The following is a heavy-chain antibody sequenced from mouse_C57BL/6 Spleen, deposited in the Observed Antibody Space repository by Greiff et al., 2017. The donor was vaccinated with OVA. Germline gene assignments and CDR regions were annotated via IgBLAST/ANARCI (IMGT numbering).Heavy chain of an antibody. Sequence: QVQLQQSGPELVKPGASVKISCKASGYAFSSSWMNWVKQRPGKGLEWLGRIYPGDGDTNYNGKFKGKATLTEDKSSSTAYMQLSSLTSEDSAVYVCARPYDYEGECAYWGQGTLVTVSA. J-gene: IGHJ3*01. CDR3: ARPYDYEGECAY. V-gene: IGHV1-82*01. D-gene: IGHD2-4*01. CDR1: GYAFSSSW. CDR2: IYPGDGDT.